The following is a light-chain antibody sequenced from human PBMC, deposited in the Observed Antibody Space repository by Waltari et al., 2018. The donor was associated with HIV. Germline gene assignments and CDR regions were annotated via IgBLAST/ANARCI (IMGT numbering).Light chain of an antibody. CDR3: QSYDSSLTVVI. J-gene: IGLJ2*01. V-gene: IGLV1-40*01. CDR2: GNS. Sequence: QSVLTQPPSVSGAPGQRVTISCTGRSPNIGAGYDVHWYQQVPGTAPKLLIFGNSNRPSGVPDRFSGSKSATSASLAITGLQAEDEADYYCQSYDSSLTVVIFGGGTKLTVL. CDR1: SPNIGAGYD.